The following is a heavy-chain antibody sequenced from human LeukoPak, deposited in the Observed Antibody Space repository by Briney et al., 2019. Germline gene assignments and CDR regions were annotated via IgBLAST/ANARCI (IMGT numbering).Heavy chain of an antibody. CDR2: ISGSGGST. CDR1: GFTLSGYA. Sequence: GGSLRLSCAASGFTLSGYAMSWVRQAPGKGLEWVSAISGSGGSTYYADSVKGRFTISRDNSKNTLYLQMNSLRAEDTAVYYCAKSESGSYPVMDAFDIWGQGTMVTVSS. J-gene: IGHJ3*02. CDR3: AKSESGSYPVMDAFDI. V-gene: IGHV3-23*01. D-gene: IGHD1-26*01.